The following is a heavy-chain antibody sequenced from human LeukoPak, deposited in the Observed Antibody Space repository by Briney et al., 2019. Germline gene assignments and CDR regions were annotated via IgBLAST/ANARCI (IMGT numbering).Heavy chain of an antibody. CDR1: GFIFSSYR. Sequence: GGSLRLSCAAPGFIFSSYRTSWVRQAPGKGLEWVANIKQDGSEKDYVDSVKGRFTISRDNAQSSLYLQMNRLRAEDTAVYYCARDNRDVTDAFDISGQGTLVTVSS. CDR2: IKQDGSEK. J-gene: IGHJ3*02. V-gene: IGHV3-7*04. CDR3: ARDNRDVTDAFDI. D-gene: IGHD3-10*01.